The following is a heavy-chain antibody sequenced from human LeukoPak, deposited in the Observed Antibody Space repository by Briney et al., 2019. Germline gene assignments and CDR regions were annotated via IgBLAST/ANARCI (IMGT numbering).Heavy chain of an antibody. CDR2: TRNKANSYTT. V-gene: IGHV3-72*01. CDR1: GFTFSDHY. J-gene: IGHJ6*02. CDR3: ARDSNMVRGVLSYYYGMDV. D-gene: IGHD3-10*01. Sequence: LSGGSLRLSCAASGFTFSDHYMDWVRQAPGKGLEWVGRTRNKANSYTTEYAASVKGRFTISRDDSKNSLYLQMNSLKTEDTAVYYCARDSNMVRGVLSYYYGMDVWGQGTTVTVSS.